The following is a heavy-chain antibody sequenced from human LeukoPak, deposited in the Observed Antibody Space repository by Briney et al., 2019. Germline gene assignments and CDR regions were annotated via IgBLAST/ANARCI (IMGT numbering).Heavy chain of an antibody. Sequence: GGSLRLSCAVCGFPFTTYNMNWVRQAPGKGLEWVSYIDSSSSTIYYADSVKGRFTVSRDNAKNSLDLQMNSLRSEDTAVYYCVRDRGISFYFDYWGQGTLVTVSS. D-gene: IGHD3-16*02. CDR2: IDSSSSTI. V-gene: IGHV3-48*01. CDR3: VRDRGISFYFDY. CDR1: GFPFTTYN. J-gene: IGHJ4*02.